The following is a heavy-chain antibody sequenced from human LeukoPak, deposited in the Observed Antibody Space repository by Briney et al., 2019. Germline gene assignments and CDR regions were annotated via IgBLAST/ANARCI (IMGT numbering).Heavy chain of an antibody. J-gene: IGHJ4*02. CDR1: GFTFSDYY. CDR2: ISGTSTTI. D-gene: IGHD2-2*01. CDR3: AGTEIVVGPVYLDY. V-gene: IGHV3-11*01. Sequence: KSGGSLRLSCAASGFTFSDYYMSWIRHTPGRGLEWVSYISGTSTTIYYTDSVKGRFTLSRDNAKNSLYLQMNSLRAEDTAVYYCAGTEIVVGPVYLDYWGQGTLVTVSS.